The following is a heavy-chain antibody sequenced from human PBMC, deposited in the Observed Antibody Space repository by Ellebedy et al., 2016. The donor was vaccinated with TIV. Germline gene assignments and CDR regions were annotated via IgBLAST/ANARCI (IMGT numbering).Heavy chain of an antibody. CDR3: ARHYGDYGKDH. CDR1: GFTFSSYG. D-gene: IGHD4-17*01. V-gene: IGHV3-33*01. Sequence: GGSLRLSXAASGFTFSSYGMHWVRQAPGKGLEWVAVIWYDGSNKYYADSVKGRFTISRDNSKSTLYLQMNSLRAEDTAVYYCARHYGDYGKDHWGQGTLVTVSS. CDR2: IWYDGSNK. J-gene: IGHJ4*02.